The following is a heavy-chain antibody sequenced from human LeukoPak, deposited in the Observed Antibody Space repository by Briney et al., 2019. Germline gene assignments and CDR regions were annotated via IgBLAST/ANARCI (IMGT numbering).Heavy chain of an antibody. CDR1: GGSISSGGYS. Sequence: PSETLSLTCAVSGGSISSGGYSWSWIRQPPGKGLEWIGYIYHSGSTYYNPSFKSRVTISVDRSKNQFSLKLSSVTAADTAVYYCARQGFTYGMDVWGQGTTVTVSS. V-gene: IGHV4-30-2*01. D-gene: IGHD3-16*01. CDR3: ARQGFTYGMDV. CDR2: IYHSGST. J-gene: IGHJ6*02.